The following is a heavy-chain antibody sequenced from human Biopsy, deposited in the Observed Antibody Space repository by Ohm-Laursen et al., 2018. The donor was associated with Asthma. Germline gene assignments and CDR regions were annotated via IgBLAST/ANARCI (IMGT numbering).Heavy chain of an antibody. CDR2: IKHDGTEK. CDR1: GFTFGDYW. V-gene: IGHV3-7*01. J-gene: IGHJ4*02. Sequence: SLRLSCAASGFTFGDYWMSWVRQVPGKGLEWVANIKHDGTEKNHVDSLKGRFTISRDNAKSTLYLQRNRLRTDDTAVYFCAKRRGYSDLTDFDHWGQGTLATVSS. D-gene: IGHD3-3*01. CDR3: AKRRGYSDLTDFDH.